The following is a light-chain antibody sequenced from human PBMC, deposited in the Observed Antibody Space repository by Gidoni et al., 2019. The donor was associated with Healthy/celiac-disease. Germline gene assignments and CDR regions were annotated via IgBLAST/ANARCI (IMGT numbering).Light chain of an antibody. CDR1: HDISNY. V-gene: IGKV1-33*01. J-gene: IGKJ4*01. CDR3: QQYDNLPLT. Sequence: DIQMTQFPSSLSASVGDRVTITCQASHDISNYLNWYQQKPGKAPKLLIYDASNLEKGVPSRFSGSGSGTDFTFTISSLQPEDIATYYCQQYDNLPLTFGGGTKVEIK. CDR2: DAS.